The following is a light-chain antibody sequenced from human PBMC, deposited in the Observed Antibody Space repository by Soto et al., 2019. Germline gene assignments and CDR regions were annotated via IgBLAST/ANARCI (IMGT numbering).Light chain of an antibody. J-gene: IGLJ1*01. V-gene: IGLV2-23*01. CDR3: CSYAGSSPFV. Sequence: QSALTQPASVSGSPGQSITISCTGTSSDVGSYNLVSWYQQHPGKAPKLMIYEGSKRPSGVSNRFPGSKSGNTASLTISGLQAEDEADYYCCSYAGSSPFVFGTGTKLTVL. CDR2: EGS. CDR1: SSDVGSYNL.